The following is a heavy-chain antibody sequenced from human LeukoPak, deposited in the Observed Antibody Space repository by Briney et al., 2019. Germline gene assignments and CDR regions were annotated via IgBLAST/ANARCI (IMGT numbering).Heavy chain of an antibody. Sequence: SETLSLTCAVYGGSFSGYYWSWIRQPPGKGLEWIGEINHSGSTNCNPSLKSRVTISVDTSKKQFSLKLSSVTAADTAVYYCARAAAPRGAFDIWGQGTMVTVSS. CDR3: ARAAAPRGAFDI. D-gene: IGHD6-25*01. V-gene: IGHV4-34*01. CDR2: INHSGST. CDR1: GGSFSGYY. J-gene: IGHJ3*02.